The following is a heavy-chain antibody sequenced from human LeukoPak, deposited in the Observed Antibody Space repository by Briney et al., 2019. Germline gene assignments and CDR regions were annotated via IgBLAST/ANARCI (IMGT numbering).Heavy chain of an antibody. CDR2: THPVSGDT. Sequence: ASVKVSCKASGYPFTNFYVHWVRLAPGQGLEWLGWTHPVSGDTIYAQKFQGRVTMTRDTSISTAYMELTSLTFDDTAVYYCARMTHTLGATYSHFDYWGQGTLVTASS. J-gene: IGHJ4*02. CDR1: GYPFTNFY. D-gene: IGHD3-16*01. CDR3: ARMTHTLGATYSHFDY. V-gene: IGHV1-2*02.